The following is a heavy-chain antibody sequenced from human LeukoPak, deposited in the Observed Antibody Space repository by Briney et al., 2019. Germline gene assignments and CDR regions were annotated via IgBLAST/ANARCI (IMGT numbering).Heavy chain of an antibody. D-gene: IGHD6-13*01. CDR1: GFTFSSYS. CDR3: ARGSGIAAAARAPDY. J-gene: IGHJ4*02. V-gene: IGHV3-21*01. Sequence: GGSLRLSCAASGFTFSSYSMNWVRQAPGKGLEWVSSISSSSSYIYYKDSVKGRFTISRDNAKNYLYLQMNSLRAEDTAVYYCARGSGIAAAARAPDYWGQGTLVTVSS. CDR2: ISSSSSYI.